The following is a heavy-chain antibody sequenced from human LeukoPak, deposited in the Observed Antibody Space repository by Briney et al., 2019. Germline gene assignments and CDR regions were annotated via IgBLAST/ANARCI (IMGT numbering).Heavy chain of an antibody. J-gene: IGHJ4*02. D-gene: IGHD3-10*01. CDR3: ARVKNRDIWFGEFDY. Sequence: ETLSLTCTVSGGSISSYYWSWIRQPPGKGLEWIGYIYYSGSTNYNPSLKSRVTISVDTSKNQFSLKLSSVTAADTAVYYCARVKNRDIWFGEFDYWGQGTLVTVSS. CDR2: IYYSGST. V-gene: IGHV4-59*01. CDR1: GGSISSYY.